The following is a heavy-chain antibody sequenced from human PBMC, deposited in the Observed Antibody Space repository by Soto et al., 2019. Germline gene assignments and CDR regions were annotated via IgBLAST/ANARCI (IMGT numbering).Heavy chain of an antibody. CDR1: VFTFSSYA. CDR2: ISGSGGST. CDR3: ARRETKPKNQCDP. D-gene: IGHD2-2*01. V-gene: IGHV3-23*01. J-gene: IGHJ5*02. Sequence: EVQLLETGGGLVQPGGSLRLSCAASVFTFSSYAMSCVRQAPGQGLEWVSAISGSGGSTYYADSVKGRFTIPRDTSKNTLYLQMNSLRDEDTAVYYCARRETKPKNQCDPWGQGTLVTVSS.